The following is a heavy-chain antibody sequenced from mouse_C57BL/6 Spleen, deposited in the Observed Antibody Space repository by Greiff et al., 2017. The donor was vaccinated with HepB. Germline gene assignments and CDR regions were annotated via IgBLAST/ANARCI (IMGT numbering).Heavy chain of an antibody. CDR1: GYSITSGYY. CDR3: AIIYYGNYVGGHHYAMDY. D-gene: IGHD2-1*01. J-gene: IGHJ4*01. V-gene: IGHV3-6*01. CDR2: ISYDGSN. Sequence: EVQLQESGPGLVKPSQSLSLTCSVTGYSITSGYYWNWIRQFPGNKLEWMGYISYDGSNNYNPSLKNRISITRDTSKNQFFLKLNSVTTEDTATYYCAIIYYGNYVGGHHYAMDYWGQGTSVTVSS.